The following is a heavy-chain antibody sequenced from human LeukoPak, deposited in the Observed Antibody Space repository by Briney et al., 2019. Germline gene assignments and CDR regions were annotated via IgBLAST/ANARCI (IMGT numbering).Heavy chain of an antibody. Sequence: GGSLRLSCAASGFTFSSYAMHWVRQAPGKGLEWVAVISYDGSNKYYADSVKGRFTISRDNSKNTLYLQMNSLRAEDTAVYYCASRDSSSWYYFDYWGQGTLVTVSS. CDR3: ASRDSSSWYYFDY. CDR2: ISYDGSNK. J-gene: IGHJ4*02. CDR1: GFTFSSYA. D-gene: IGHD6-13*01. V-gene: IGHV3-30*04.